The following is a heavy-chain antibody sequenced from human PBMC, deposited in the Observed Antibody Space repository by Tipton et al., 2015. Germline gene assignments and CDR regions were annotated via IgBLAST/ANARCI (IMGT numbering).Heavy chain of an antibody. V-gene: IGHV3-7*01. Sequence: GSLRLSWAASGLTFSDSWLAWVRQAPGKGLEWLANIKQDGSNKYYVDSVKGRFTISRDNARNSLTLQRNSLGVEDSAVYYCARGRFNSGWYPDYFDYLGQLSLVTVSS. J-gene: IGHJ4*02. CDR1: GLTFSDSW. CDR2: IKQDGSNK. D-gene: IGHD6-19*01. CDR3: ARGRFNSGWYPDYFDY.